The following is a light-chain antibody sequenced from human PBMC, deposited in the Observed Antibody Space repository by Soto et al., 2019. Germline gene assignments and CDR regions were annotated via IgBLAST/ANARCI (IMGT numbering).Light chain of an antibody. J-gene: IGKJ5*01. CDR1: QSVSSSY. V-gene: IGKV3-20*01. CDR2: GAS. Sequence: EIVLTQSPGTLSLSPGERATLSCMASQSVSSSYLAWYQQKPGQAPRLLIYGASSRATGIPDRFSGSGSGTVCTLTISRLEPEDFAVYYGQQYGSSPPFGQGTRLEIK. CDR3: QQYGSSPP.